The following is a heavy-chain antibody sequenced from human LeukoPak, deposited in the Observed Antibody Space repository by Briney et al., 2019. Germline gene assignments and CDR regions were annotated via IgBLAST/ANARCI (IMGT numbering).Heavy chain of an antibody. D-gene: IGHD2-2*01. V-gene: IGHV4-59*12. J-gene: IGHJ5*02. CDR2: TYYSGST. CDR1: GGSISSYY. CDR3: ARVQDCSSTSCYGDWFDP. Sequence: SETLSLTCTVSGGSISSYYWSWIRQPPGKGLEWIGYTYYSGSTNYNPSLKSRVTISVDTSKNQFSLKLSSVTAADTAVYYCARVQDCSSTSCYGDWFDPWGQGTLVTVSS.